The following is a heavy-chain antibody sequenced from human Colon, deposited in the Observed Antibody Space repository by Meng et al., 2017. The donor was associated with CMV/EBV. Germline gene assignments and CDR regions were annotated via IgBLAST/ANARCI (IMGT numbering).Heavy chain of an antibody. V-gene: IGHV4-34*01. CDR3: ASGSSYDILTGYFDY. D-gene: IGHD3-9*01. J-gene: IGHJ4*02. CDR1: GGSFSSCY. CDR2: INHSGST. Sequence: QWGARGLEAPEALSVTCRVYGGSFSSCYWNWIRLPPATGLELIGEINHSGSTTYNPSFTSRIIISVDTYTNQISLNMSSVTATDAAVDFCASGSSYDILTGYFDYWGQGALVTVSS.